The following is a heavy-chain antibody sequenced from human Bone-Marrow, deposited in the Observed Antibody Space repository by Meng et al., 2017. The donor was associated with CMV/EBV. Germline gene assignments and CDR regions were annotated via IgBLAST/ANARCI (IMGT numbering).Heavy chain of an antibody. Sequence: GGSLRLSCAASGFTFSDYYMSWIRQAPGKGLEWVANIKQDGSEKYYVDSVKGRFTISRDNAKNSLYLQMNSLRAEDTAVYYCASNNDFWSGFLDYWGQGTLVTVSS. D-gene: IGHD3-3*01. J-gene: IGHJ4*02. V-gene: IGHV3-7*01. CDR2: IKQDGSEK. CDR3: ASNNDFWSGFLDY. CDR1: GFTFSDYY.